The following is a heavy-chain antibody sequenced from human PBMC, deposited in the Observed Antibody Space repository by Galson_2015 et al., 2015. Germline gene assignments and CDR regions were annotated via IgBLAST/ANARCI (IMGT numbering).Heavy chain of an antibody. J-gene: IGHJ4*02. CDR1: GGTFSSYA. Sequence: SVKVSCKASGGTFSSYAISWVRQAPGQGLEWMGGIIPIFGTANYAQKFRGRVTITADESTSTAYMELSSLRSEDTAVYYCARSGTSGSYPAYYFDYWGQGTLVTVSS. CDR3: ARSGTSGSYPAYYFDY. V-gene: IGHV1-69*13. D-gene: IGHD3-10*01. CDR2: IIPIFGTA.